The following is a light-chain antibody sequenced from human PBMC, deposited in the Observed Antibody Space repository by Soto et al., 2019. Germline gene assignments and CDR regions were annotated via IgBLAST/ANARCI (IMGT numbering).Light chain of an antibody. J-gene: IGKJ2*01. CDR2: GAS. CDR1: QSVSSSY. Sequence: ESVLTQSPGTLSLSPGERATLSCRASQSVSSSYLAWYQQKPGQGPRLLIYGASSRATGIPERFSGSGSGTDFTLTISRLEPEDFAVYYCQQYGSSPYTFGQGTKLEIK. V-gene: IGKV3-20*01. CDR3: QQYGSSPYT.